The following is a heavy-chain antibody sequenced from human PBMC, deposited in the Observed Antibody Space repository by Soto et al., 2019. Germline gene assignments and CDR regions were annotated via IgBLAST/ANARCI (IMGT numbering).Heavy chain of an antibody. CDR1: GDSVSSNSAA. CDR3: ARRYSDYAVGALED. J-gene: IGHJ6*02. D-gene: IGHD5-12*01. Sequence: QLQQSGPGLVKPSQTLSLTCAISGDSVSSNSAAWNWIRQSPSRGLEWLGRTYYRSKWSSDYEPSVKSRVTIHPDTSKNQFSLHLNSVTPEDTAVYYCARRYSDYAVGALEDWGHGTTVTVSS. V-gene: IGHV6-1*01. CDR2: TYYRSKWSS.